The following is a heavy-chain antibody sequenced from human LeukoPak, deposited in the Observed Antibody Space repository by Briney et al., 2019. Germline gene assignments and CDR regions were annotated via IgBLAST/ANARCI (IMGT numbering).Heavy chain of an antibody. D-gene: IGHD3-3*01. V-gene: IGHV4-39*01. J-gene: IGHJ3*02. Sequence: SETLSLTCTVSGGSISSSSYYWGWIRQPPGKGLEWIGSIHYSGSTYYNPSLKSRVTISVDTSKNQFSLKLSSVTAADTAVYYCARPHPFWSGFGAFDIWGQGTMVTVSS. CDR1: GGSISSSSYY. CDR2: IHYSGST. CDR3: ARPHPFWSGFGAFDI.